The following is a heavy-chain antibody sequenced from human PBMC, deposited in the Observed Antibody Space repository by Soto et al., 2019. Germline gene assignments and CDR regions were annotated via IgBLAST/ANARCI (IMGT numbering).Heavy chain of an antibody. CDR3: ARDPDYDFWSGYPQTNYYYGMDV. CDR2: IIPIFGTA. D-gene: IGHD3-3*01. Sequence: SVKVSCKASGGTFSSYAISWVRQAPGQGLEWMGGIIPIFGTANYAQKFQGRVTITADESTSTAYMELSSLRSEDTAVYYCARDPDYDFWSGYPQTNYYYGMDVWGQGTTVTVSS. CDR1: GGTFSSYA. V-gene: IGHV1-69*13. J-gene: IGHJ6*02.